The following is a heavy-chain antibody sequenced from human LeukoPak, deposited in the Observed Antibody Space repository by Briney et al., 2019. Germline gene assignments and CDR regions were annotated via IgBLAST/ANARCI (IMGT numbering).Heavy chain of an antibody. CDR2: INPNSGGT. CDR3: ARVLEMGYPELAAAEENAFDI. CDR1: GYTFTGYY. V-gene: IGHV1-2*02. J-gene: IGHJ3*02. D-gene: IGHD6-13*01. Sequence: GASVKVSCKASGYTFTGYYMHWVRQAPGQGLEWMGWINPNSGGTNYAQKFQGRVTMTRDTSISTAYMELSRLRSDDTAVYYCARVLEMGYPELAAAEENAFDIWGQGTMVTVSS.